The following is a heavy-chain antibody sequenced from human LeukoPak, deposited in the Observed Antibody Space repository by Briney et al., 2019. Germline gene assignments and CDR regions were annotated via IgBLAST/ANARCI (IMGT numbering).Heavy chain of an antibody. CDR3: ARVDGTAYYAMDV. J-gene: IGHJ6*02. CDR2: IYFSGST. D-gene: IGHD2-21*02. Sequence: SETLSLTCTVSGDSISNYYWSWIRQPPGKGLEGIGYIYFSGSTNYGPSLKSRVTISVDTSKNQFSLRLNSVTAADSAVYYCARVDGTAYYAMDVWGHGTTVTVSS. CDR1: GDSISNYY. V-gene: IGHV4-59*01.